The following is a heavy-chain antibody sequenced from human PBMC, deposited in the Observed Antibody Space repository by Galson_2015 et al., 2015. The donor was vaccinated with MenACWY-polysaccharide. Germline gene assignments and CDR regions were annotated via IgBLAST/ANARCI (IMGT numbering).Heavy chain of an antibody. V-gene: IGHV3-30-3*01. J-gene: IGHJ6*02. CDR1: GFTFNSYA. D-gene: IGHD2/OR15-2a*01. CDR3: ARAYCDRITCYGMDV. CDR2: ISYDETNK. Sequence: SLRLSCAASGFTFNSYAMHWVRQAPGKGLEWLAVISYDETNKYYADSVKGRFTISRDNSKNTLYLQMNSLRAEDTAVFYCARAYCDRITCYGMDVWGQETTVAVSS.